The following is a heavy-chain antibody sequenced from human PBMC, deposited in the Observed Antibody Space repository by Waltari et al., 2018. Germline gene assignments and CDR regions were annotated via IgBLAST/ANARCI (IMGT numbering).Heavy chain of an antibody. Sequence: QVQLQESGPGLVKPSETLSLTCTVSGGSISSYYWSWIRQPPGKGLEWIGYIYYSGSTNYNPSLKSRVTISVDTSKNQFSLKLSSGTAADTAVYYCARTYYDILTGYYRAQIRDYYYMDVWGKGTTVTVSS. D-gene: IGHD3-9*01. CDR1: GGSISSYY. CDR2: IYYSGST. V-gene: IGHV4-59*01. CDR3: ARTYYDILTGYYRAQIRDYYYMDV. J-gene: IGHJ6*03.